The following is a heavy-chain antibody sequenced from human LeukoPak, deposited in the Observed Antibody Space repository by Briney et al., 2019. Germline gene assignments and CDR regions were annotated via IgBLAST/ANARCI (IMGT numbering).Heavy chain of an antibody. J-gene: IGHJ3*02. CDR2: IYWDDDK. CDR3: AHRRIHLWNDVFDI. V-gene: IGHV2-5*02. Sequence: ESGPTLVNPTQTLTLTCTFSGFSVNTSGVGVGWIRQPPGKALEWLALIYWDDDKRYSPSLKSRLTITKDTSKNQVVLTVTNMDPVDTATYYCAHRRIHLWNDVFDIWGQGTMVTVSS. D-gene: IGHD5-18*01. CDR1: GFSVNTSGVG.